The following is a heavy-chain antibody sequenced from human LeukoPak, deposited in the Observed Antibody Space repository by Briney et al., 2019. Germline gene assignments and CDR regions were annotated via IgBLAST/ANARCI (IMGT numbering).Heavy chain of an antibody. CDR2: ISGDGGST. CDR3: AKDMRHVSGSY. CDR1: VVTFDDDA. J-gene: IGHJ4*02. Sequence: PGGSLRLSCAASVVTFDDDAMHWVRPAPGKGLEWVSLISGDGGSTYYADSVKGRFTISRDNSKNSLYMQMNSLRTEHTGLYYCAKDMRHVSGSYWGQGTLVTVSS. V-gene: IGHV3-43*02. D-gene: IGHD3-10*01.